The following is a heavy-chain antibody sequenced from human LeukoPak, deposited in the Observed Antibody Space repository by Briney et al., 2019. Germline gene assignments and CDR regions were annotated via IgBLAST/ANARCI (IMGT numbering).Heavy chain of an antibody. Sequence: GGSLRLSCTASGFTFGDYAMSWVRQAPGKGLEWVSVISGSGGSTYYADSVKGRFTISRDNSKNTLYLQMKSLRAEDTAVYYCAKEIYGDPTGGRFQHWGQGTLVTVSS. CDR1: GFTFGDYA. D-gene: IGHD4/OR15-4a*01. CDR3: AKEIYGDPTGGRFQH. CDR2: ISGSGGST. J-gene: IGHJ1*01. V-gene: IGHV3-23*01.